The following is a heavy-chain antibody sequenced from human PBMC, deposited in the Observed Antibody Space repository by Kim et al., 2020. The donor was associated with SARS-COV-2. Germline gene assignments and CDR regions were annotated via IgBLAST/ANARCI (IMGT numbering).Heavy chain of an antibody. D-gene: IGHD3-10*01. CDR1: GFTVGSYY. V-gene: IGHV3-53*01. CDR2: ISSGDNT. CDR3: ARDEWFGEQRVGMDV. Sequence: GGSLRLSCAASGFTVGSYYMSWVRQGPGKGLEWVSFISSGDNTYYADSVKGRFTISRDSSKNTVYLQMNGLRAEDTAVYYCARDEWFGEQRVGMDVWGQGPTVTVSS. J-gene: IGHJ6*02.